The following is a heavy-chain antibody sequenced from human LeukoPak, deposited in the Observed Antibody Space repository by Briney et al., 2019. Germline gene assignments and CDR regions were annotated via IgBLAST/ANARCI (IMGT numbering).Heavy chain of an antibody. CDR2: IYSGGST. V-gene: IGHV3-53*01. Sequence: PAGSLRLSCAASGFTVSSNYMSWVRQGPGKGLEWFSVIYSGGSTYYADSVKGRFTISRDNSKNTLYRQMNSLRAEDTAVYYCVYGESYWGQGTLVTVSS. D-gene: IGHD3-10*01. CDR3: VYGESY. CDR1: GFTVSSNY. J-gene: IGHJ4*02.